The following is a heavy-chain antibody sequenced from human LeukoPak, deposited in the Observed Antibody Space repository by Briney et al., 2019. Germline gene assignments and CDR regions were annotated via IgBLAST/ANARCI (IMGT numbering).Heavy chain of an antibody. CDR1: GGSISSRSYY. D-gene: IGHD6-19*01. J-gene: IGHJ3*02. Sequence: SETLSLTCTVSGGSISSRSYYWGWVRQPPGKGLEWTGSIHYSGSTYYDASFKSRVTMSVDTSKNQFSLKLSSVTAADTAVHYCARHYRGALAGTMGAFDIWGQGTMVTVSS. V-gene: IGHV4-39*01. CDR3: ARHYRGALAGTMGAFDI. CDR2: IHYSGST.